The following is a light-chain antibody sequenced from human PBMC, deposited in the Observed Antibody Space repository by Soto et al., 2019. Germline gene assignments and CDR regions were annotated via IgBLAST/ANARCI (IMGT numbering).Light chain of an antibody. CDR3: QQYNNWLRGT. Sequence: EIVMTQSPATLSVSPGERATLSCRASESVGSNLAWYQQKPGQAPRLLIYGASTRATGIPARFSGSGSGTDFTFTISSLQYEDFAVYYCQQYNNWLRGTFGEGTKLEIK. CDR1: ESVGSN. CDR2: GAS. J-gene: IGKJ2*02. V-gene: IGKV3-15*01.